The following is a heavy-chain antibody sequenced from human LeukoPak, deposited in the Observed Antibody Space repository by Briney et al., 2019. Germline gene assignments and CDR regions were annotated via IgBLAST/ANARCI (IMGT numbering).Heavy chain of an antibody. J-gene: IGHJ5*02. CDR3: AREHCSSTSRYTAWFDP. V-gene: IGHV1-2*02. CDR2: INPNSGGT. D-gene: IGHD2-2*02. Sequence: GASVKVSCKASGYTFTGYYMHWVRQAPGQGLEWMGWINPNSGGTNYAQKFQGRVTMTRDTSISTAYMELSRLRSDDTAVYYCAREHCSSTSRYTAWFDPWGQGTLVTVSS. CDR1: GYTFTGYY.